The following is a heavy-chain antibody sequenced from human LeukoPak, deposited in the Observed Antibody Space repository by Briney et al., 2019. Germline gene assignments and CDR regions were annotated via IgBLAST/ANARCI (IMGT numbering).Heavy chain of an antibody. CDR2: IKQDGSEK. CDR3: ARSHHIGWFGELVNNYYYYGMDV. V-gene: IGHV3-7*01. J-gene: IGHJ6*02. CDR1: GFTFSSYW. D-gene: IGHD3-10*01. Sequence: PGGSLRLSCAASGFTFSSYWMSWVRQAPGKGLEWVANIKQDGSEKYYVDSVKGRFTISRDNAKNSLYLQMNSLRAEDTAVYYCARSHHIGWFGELVNNYYYYGMDVWGQGTTVTVSS.